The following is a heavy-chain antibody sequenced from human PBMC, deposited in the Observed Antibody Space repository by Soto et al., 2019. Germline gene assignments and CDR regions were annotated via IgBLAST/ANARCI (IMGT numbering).Heavy chain of an antibody. CDR2: INAGNGNT. D-gene: IGHD3-9*01. V-gene: IGHV1-3*01. CDR1: GYTFTSYA. Sequence: QVQLVQSGAEVKKPGASVKVSCKASGYTFTSYAMHWVRQAPGQRLEWMGWINAGNGNTKYPQKFQGRVTITRDTSASTAYMELSSLRSEDTAVYYCARPSGFYDILTGYKNDAFDIWGQGTMVTVSS. CDR3: ARPSGFYDILTGYKNDAFDI. J-gene: IGHJ3*02.